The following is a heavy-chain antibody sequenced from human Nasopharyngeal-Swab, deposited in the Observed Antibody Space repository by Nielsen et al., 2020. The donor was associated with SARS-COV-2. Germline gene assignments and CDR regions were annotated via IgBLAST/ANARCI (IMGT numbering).Heavy chain of an antibody. CDR1: GFTFSSYE. CDR3: ARESYEWELHGGY. D-gene: IGHD1-26*01. V-gene: IGHV3-48*03. J-gene: IGHJ4*02. Sequence: GGCLRLSCAASGFTFSSYEMNWVRQATGEGLEWVSYISSSGSTIYYADSVKGRFTISRDNAKNSLYLQMNSLRAEDTAVYYCARESYEWELHGGYWGQGTLVTVSS. CDR2: ISSSGSTI.